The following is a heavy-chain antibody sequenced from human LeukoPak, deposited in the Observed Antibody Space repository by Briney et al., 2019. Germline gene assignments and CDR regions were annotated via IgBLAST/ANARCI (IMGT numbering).Heavy chain of an antibody. V-gene: IGHV4-34*01. CDR3: ARGQTEFARYWYFDL. CDR2: INHSGST. Sequence: KPSETLSLTCAVYGGSFSGYYWSWIRQPPGKGLEWIGEINHSGSTNYNPSLKSRVTISVDTSKNQFSLKLSSVTAADTAVYYCARGQTEFARYWYFDLWGRGTLVTVSS. J-gene: IGHJ2*01. D-gene: IGHD1-14*01. CDR1: GGSFSGYY.